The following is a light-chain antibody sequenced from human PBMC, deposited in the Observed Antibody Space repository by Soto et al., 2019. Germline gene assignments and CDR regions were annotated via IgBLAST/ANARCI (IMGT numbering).Light chain of an antibody. CDR3: QQYNDWPLT. CDR2: GAF. V-gene: IGKV3-15*01. J-gene: IGKJ1*01. CDR1: QSVSSN. Sequence: EILMTQSPVTLSVSPGERATLSCRASQSVSSNLAWYQQKPGQAPSLLIYGAFTRATSIPARFSGTGSGTEFTLTISSLQSEDFALYYCQQYNDWPLTFGQGTKVEI.